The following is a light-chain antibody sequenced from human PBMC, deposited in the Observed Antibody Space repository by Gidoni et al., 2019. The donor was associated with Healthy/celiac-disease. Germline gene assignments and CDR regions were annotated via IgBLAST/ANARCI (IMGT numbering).Light chain of an antibody. CDR1: QSISSW. CDR3: QQYNSYRT. J-gene: IGKJ1*01. CDR2: KAS. V-gene: IGKV1-5*03. Sequence: DIQMTQSPSTLSASVGDRVTITCRASQSISSWLAWYQPKPGKAPKLLIYKASSLESGVPSRFSGSGSGTEFTLTISSLQPDDFATYYCQQYNSYRTFGQGTKVEIK.